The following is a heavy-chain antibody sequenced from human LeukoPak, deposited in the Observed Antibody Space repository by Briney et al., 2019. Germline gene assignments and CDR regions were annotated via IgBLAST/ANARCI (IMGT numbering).Heavy chain of an antibody. Sequence: GGSLRLSCAASGFTFRSYSMNWVRQAPGKGLEWVSSISSSSSYTYYADSVKGRFTISRDNSKNTLYLQMNSLRAEDTAVYYCSKIHSVGGGGTANLALGYWGQGTLVNVSS. CDR1: GFTFRSYS. CDR2: ISSSSSYT. D-gene: IGHD2-21*01. J-gene: IGHJ4*01. V-gene: IGHV3-21*04. CDR3: SKIHSVGGGGTANLALGY.